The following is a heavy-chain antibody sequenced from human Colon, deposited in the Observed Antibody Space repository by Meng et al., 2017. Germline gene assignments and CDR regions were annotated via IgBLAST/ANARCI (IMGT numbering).Heavy chain of an antibody. V-gene: IGHV4-4*02. Sequence: QEQLQEWGPGLVKPWWTLSSTSAVFGLTVRTNNCWRWVRQPPGQGLELSGEVYHTGTTNYNSSLQSRVTISLDKSKNQFSLNLNSVTAADTAVYYCARGPEDDHGDRSWFDPWGQGTLVTVSS. CDR1: GLTVRTNNC. J-gene: IGHJ5*02. CDR2: VYHTGTT. D-gene: IGHD4-17*01. CDR3: ARGPEDDHGDRSWFDP.